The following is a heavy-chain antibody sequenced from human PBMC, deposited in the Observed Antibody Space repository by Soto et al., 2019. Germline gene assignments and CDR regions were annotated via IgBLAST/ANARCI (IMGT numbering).Heavy chain of an antibody. CDR2: IYCSGST. V-gene: IGHV4-59*08. J-gene: IGHJ4*02. CDR1: GGSISSYY. CDR3: ARRYGSCFEY. Sequence: QVQLQESGPGLVKPWETLSLTCTVSGGSISSYYWSWIRQPPGKGLEWIGYIYCSGSTNYNPSLKSPVTISVDTSNNQFSLKLSSVTAADTAVYYCARRYGSCFEYWGQGTLVTVSS. D-gene: IGHD5-18*01.